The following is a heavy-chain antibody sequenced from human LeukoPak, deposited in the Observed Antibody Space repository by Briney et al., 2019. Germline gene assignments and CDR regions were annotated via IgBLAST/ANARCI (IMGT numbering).Heavy chain of an antibody. V-gene: IGHV3-23*01. CDR2: ISGSGGST. J-gene: IGHJ6*02. Sequence: GSLRLSCAASGFPFSSFAMSWVRQAPGKGLEWVSAISGSGGSTYYADSVKGRFTISRDNSKNTLYLQMNSLRAEDTAVYYCAKVLGGGPLGTWYHYGMDVWGQGTTVTVSS. CDR1: GFPFSSFA. CDR3: AKVLGGGPLGTWYHYGMDV. D-gene: IGHD7-27*01.